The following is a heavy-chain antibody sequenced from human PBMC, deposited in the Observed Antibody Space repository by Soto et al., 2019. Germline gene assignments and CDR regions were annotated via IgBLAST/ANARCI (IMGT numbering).Heavy chain of an antibody. CDR3: ASPSGKLDY. V-gene: IGHV1-69*13. Sequence: SVKVSCKASGCTFSNYAISWVRQAPGEGLEWMGGIIPIFGTANYAQKFQGRVTITADESTSTAYMELSSLRADDTDVYYCASPSGKLDYWGQGTLVTVSS. J-gene: IGHJ4*02. D-gene: IGHD6-13*01. CDR2: IIPIFGTA. CDR1: GCTFSNYA.